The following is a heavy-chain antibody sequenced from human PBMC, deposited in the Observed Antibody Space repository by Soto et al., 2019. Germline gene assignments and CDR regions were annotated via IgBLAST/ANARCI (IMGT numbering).Heavy chain of an antibody. D-gene: IGHD3-10*01. J-gene: IGHJ6*02. CDR1: GFTFSSYS. CDR2: ISSSSSTI. Sequence: GGSLRLSCAASGFTFSSYSMNWVRQAPGKGLEWVSSISSSSSTIYYADSVKGRFTISRDNSKNTLYLQMNSLRAEDTAVYYCARGSSLYYYSYGMDVWGQGTTVTVSS. CDR3: ARGSSLYYYSYGMDV. V-gene: IGHV3-48*01.